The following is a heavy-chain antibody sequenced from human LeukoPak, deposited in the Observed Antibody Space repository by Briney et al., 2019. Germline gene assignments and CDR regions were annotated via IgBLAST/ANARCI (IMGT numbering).Heavy chain of an antibody. CDR1: GYTFTGYY. CDR3: ARGVYCSSTSCFLGHFDY. Sequence: ASVKVSCKASGYTFTGYYMHWVRQAPGQGLEWMGWINPNSGGTNYAQKFQGRVTMTRDTSISTAYMELSRLRSDDTAVYYCARGVYCSSTSCFLGHFDYWGRGTLVTVSS. J-gene: IGHJ4*02. V-gene: IGHV1-2*02. D-gene: IGHD2-2*01. CDR2: INPNSGGT.